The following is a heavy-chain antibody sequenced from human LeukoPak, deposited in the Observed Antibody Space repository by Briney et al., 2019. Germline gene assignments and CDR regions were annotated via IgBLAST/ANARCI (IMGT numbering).Heavy chain of an antibody. CDR3: RTDRYGDYGDYIDY. CDR1: GYTFTGYY. Sequence: ASVKVSCKASGYTFTGYYMHWVRQAPGQGREWMGWINPNSGGTNYAQKFQGRVTMTRDTSISTAYMELSRLRSDDTAVYYCRTDRYGDYGDYIDYWGQGTLVTVSS. D-gene: IGHD4-17*01. J-gene: IGHJ4*02. CDR2: INPNSGGT. V-gene: IGHV1-2*02.